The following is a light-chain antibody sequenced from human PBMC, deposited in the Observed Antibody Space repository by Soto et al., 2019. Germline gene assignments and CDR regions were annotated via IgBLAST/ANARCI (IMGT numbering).Light chain of an antibody. Sequence: DIQMTQSPSSLSASVGDRVTITCQASQDISNSLGWYQQKPGKAPKLPIYGASTLETGVPSRFSGGGSGSDFIFTISSLQPEDIATYYCQQYDNLPITFGQGTRLESK. J-gene: IGKJ5*01. V-gene: IGKV1-33*01. CDR2: GAS. CDR3: QQYDNLPIT. CDR1: QDISNS.